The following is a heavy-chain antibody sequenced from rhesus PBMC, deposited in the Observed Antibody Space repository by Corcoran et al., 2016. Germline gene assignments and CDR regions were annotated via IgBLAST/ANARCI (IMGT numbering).Heavy chain of an antibody. CDR2: INGGGGST. Sequence: PGGSLRLSCAASGFSFSNYWMNWVRQTPGKGLEWISAINGGGGSTVYADSVRGRFTTSRDNSKNTLFLQMNSLRPEDTAVYYCAKTYGTTYYTFYGLDSWGQGVVVTVSS. J-gene: IGHJ6*01. D-gene: IGHD2-2*01. CDR1: GFSFSNYW. V-gene: IGHV3S42*01. CDR3: AKTYGTTYYTFYGLDS.